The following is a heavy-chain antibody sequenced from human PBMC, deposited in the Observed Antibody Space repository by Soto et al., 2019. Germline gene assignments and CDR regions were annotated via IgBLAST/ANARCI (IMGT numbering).Heavy chain of an antibody. CDR1: GFTFSSYW. CDR2: IKQDGSEK. CDR3: ARDASSYWYFDL. Sequence: EVQLVESGGGLVQPGGSLRLSCAASGFTFSSYWMSWVRQAPGKGLEWVANIKQDGSEKYYVDSVKGRFTISRDNAKNPLYLQMNSLRAADTAVYYCARDASSYWYFDLWGRGTLVTVSS. V-gene: IGHV3-7*01. J-gene: IGHJ2*01.